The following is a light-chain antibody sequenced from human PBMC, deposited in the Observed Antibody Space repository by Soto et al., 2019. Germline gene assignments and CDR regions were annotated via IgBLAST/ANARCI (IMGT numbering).Light chain of an antibody. CDR2: AAS. CDR3: QQSYSFPFT. CDR1: QSISSY. V-gene: IGKV1-39*01. Sequence: DIQMTQSPSSLSASVGDRVTITCRASQSISSYLNWYQQKPGKAPKLLIYAASSLQSEVPSRFRGSGSGTDFTLTISSLQPEDFATYYCQQSYSFPFTFGPGTKVDIK. J-gene: IGKJ3*01.